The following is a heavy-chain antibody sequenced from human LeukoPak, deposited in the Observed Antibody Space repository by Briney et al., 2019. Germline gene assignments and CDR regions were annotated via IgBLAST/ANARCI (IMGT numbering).Heavy chain of an antibody. Sequence: PSETLSLTCAVYGGSFSGYYWSWIRQPPGKGLEWIGYIYYSGSTNYNPSLKSRVTISVDTSKNQFSLKLSSVTAADTAVYYCARLVGAPDAFDIWGQGTMVTVSS. CDR3: ARLVGAPDAFDI. CDR2: IYYSGST. J-gene: IGHJ3*02. CDR1: GGSFSGYY. D-gene: IGHD1-26*01. V-gene: IGHV4-59*01.